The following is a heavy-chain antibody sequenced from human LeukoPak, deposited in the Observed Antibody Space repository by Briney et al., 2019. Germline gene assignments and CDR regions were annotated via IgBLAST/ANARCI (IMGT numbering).Heavy chain of an antibody. Sequence: SETLSLTCTVSGGSITTSYWSWIRQSPGKGLEWIRNIYYSGSSNYNPSLKSRVTMSVDTSKDQFSLKLSSVTAADTAVYYCASYGSGWGNWGQGTLVTVSS. D-gene: IGHD6-19*01. V-gene: IGHV4-59*03. CDR1: GGSITTSY. CDR3: ASYGSGWGN. CDR2: IYYSGSS. J-gene: IGHJ4*02.